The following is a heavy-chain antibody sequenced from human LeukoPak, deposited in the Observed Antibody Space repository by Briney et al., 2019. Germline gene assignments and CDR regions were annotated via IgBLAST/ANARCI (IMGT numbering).Heavy chain of an antibody. Sequence: PGGSLRLSCAASGFTFSSYAMSWVRQAPGKGLEWVSAISGSGGSTYYADSVKGRFTISRDNSKNTLYLQMNSLRAEDTAVYYCAKDSVLLWFGDPKSPYYFDYWGQGTLVTVSS. CDR1: GFTFSSYA. CDR3: AKDSVLLWFGDPKSPYYFDY. D-gene: IGHD3-10*01. J-gene: IGHJ4*02. CDR2: ISGSGGST. V-gene: IGHV3-23*01.